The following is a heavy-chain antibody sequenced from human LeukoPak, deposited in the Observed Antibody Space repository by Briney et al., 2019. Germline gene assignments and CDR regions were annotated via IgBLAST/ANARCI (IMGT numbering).Heavy chain of an antibody. D-gene: IGHD3-3*01. CDR3: AREGHLPLRLLYDYYYYYMDV. CDR2: INPNSGGT. V-gene: IGHV1-2*02. Sequence: GASVKVSCKASGYTFTGYYMHWVRQAPGQGLEWMGWINPNSGGTNYAQKFQGRVTMTRDTSISTAYMELSRLRSDDTAVYYCAREGHLPLRLLYDYYYYYMDVWGKGTTVTVSS. CDR1: GYTFTGYY. J-gene: IGHJ6*03.